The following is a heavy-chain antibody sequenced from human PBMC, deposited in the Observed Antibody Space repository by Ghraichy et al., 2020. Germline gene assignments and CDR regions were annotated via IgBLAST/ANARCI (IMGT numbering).Heavy chain of an antibody. CDR3: ARELNDLFDY. CDR1: GGSVRSGSSY. CDR2: IYYSGNT. D-gene: IGHD1-1*01. V-gene: IGHV4-61*01. J-gene: IGHJ4*02. Sequence: SQTLSLTCTVSGGSVRSGSSYWTWIRQPPGKGLEWIGYIYYSGNTNYNPSLKSRVIISVDTSKNQFSLKLSSVTAADTAVYYCARELNDLFDYWGQGTLVTVSS.